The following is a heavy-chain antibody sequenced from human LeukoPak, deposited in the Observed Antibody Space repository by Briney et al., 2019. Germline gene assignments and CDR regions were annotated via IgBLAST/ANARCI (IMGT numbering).Heavy chain of an antibody. J-gene: IGHJ3*02. Sequence: SETLSLTCTVSGGSTSSDYWSWIRQSPGKGLEWVGYVYNSGDTGKNPSLKSRVTMSVDTSKDQFSLKLSSVTAADTAVYYCASLKMGYSSSWHDAFDIWGQGTMVTVSS. CDR3: ASLKMGYSSSWHDAFDI. CDR1: GGSTSSDY. CDR2: VYNSGDT. V-gene: IGHV4-59*12. D-gene: IGHD6-13*01.